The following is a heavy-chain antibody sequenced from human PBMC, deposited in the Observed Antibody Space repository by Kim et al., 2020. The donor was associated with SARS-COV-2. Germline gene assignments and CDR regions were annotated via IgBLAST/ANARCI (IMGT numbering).Heavy chain of an antibody. J-gene: IGHJ4*02. CDR3: ARDFGYDSSGSSFGY. Sequence: ASVKVSCKASGYTFTSYAMHWVRQAPGQRLEWMGWINAGNGNTKYSQKFQGRVTITRDTSASTAYMELSSLRSEDTAVYYCARDFGYDSSGSSFGYWGQGTLVTVSS. CDR1: GYTFTSYA. V-gene: IGHV1-3*01. D-gene: IGHD3-22*01. CDR2: INAGNGNT.